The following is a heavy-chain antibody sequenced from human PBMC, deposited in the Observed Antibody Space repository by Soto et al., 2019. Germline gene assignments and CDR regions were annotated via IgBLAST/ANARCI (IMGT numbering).Heavy chain of an antibody. CDR1: GFTFSSYA. CDR2: ISHDGSNK. J-gene: IGHJ6*02. D-gene: IGHD4-4*01. Sequence: GGSLRLSCAASGFTFSSYAMHCFRQAPGNGLEWVAVISHDGSNKYYADYVKGRVTISRDTSKNTLNLQMNRLRDQHTAVYYGARAAAITVHTAYYYGMDVWGQATTVTVSS. CDR3: ARAAAITVHTAYYYGMDV. V-gene: IGHV3-30-3*01.